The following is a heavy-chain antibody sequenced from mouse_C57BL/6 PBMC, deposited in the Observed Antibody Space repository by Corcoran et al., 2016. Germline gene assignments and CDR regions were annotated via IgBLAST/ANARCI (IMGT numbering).Heavy chain of an antibody. CDR3: ARGTGYYAMDY. J-gene: IGHJ4*01. D-gene: IGHD4-1*01. CDR2: INPNNGGT. V-gene: IGHV1-18*01. Sequence: VQLPQSGPELVKPGASVKIPCKASGYTFTDYNMDWVKQSHGKSLEWIGDINPNNGGTIYNQKFKGKATLTVDKSSSPAYMELRSLTSEDPAVYYCARGTGYYAMDYWGQGTSVTVSS. CDR1: GYTFTDYN.